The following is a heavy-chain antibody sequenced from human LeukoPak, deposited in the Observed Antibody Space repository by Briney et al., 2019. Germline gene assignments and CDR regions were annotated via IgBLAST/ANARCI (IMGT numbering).Heavy chain of an antibody. CDR2: IWYDGSKK. V-gene: IGHV3-33*01. CDR1: GYTFSSHG. D-gene: IGHD1-1*01. Sequence: PGRSLRLSCAASGYTFSSHGMNWVRQAPGKGLEWVAVIWYDGSKKYYADSVKGRFTISRDDSKNTLYLQVNSLRAEDTAVYYCARGLGNWNDGRVELDHWGQGTLVTVSS. J-gene: IGHJ4*02. CDR3: ARGLGNWNDGRVELDH.